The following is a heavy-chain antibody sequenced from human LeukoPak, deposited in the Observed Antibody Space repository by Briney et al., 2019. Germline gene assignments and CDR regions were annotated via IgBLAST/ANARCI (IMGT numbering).Heavy chain of an antibody. CDR2: IYYSGST. V-gene: IGHV4-39*01. J-gene: IGHJ5*02. CDR1: GGSISSSSYY. CDR3: ARRGGTSFDP. D-gene: IGHD3-16*01. Sequence: PSVTLSLTCTVSGGSISSSSYYWCWLRQPPGKGLEWIGSIYYSGSTYYNPSLKRRATISVDTSKNQFSLKLSSVTAADTAVYYCARRGGTSFDPWGQGTLVTVSS.